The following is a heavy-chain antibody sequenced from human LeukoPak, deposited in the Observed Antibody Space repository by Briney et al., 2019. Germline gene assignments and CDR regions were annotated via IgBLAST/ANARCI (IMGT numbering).Heavy chain of an antibody. D-gene: IGHD2-15*01. Sequence: SQTLSLTCTVSGGSISSGGYYWSWIRQHAGKGLEWIGYIYYSGSTYYNPSLKSRVTISVDTSKNQFSLKLSSVTAADTAVYYCASRVVAASDYYYYYGMDVWGQGTTVTVSS. J-gene: IGHJ6*02. CDR1: GGSISSGGYY. CDR3: ASRVVAASDYYYYYGMDV. V-gene: IGHV4-31*03. CDR2: IYYSGST.